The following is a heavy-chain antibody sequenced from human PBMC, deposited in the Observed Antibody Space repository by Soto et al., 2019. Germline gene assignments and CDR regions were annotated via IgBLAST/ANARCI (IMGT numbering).Heavy chain of an antibody. D-gene: IGHD3-9*01. CDR3: ARGTYYDILTPDY. CDR1: AFTFSTYG. Sequence: QVQLVESGGGVVQPGTSLRVSCAASAFTFSTYGMHWVRQAPGQGLEWVAVISYDGGYKYYADSVRGRFTISRDNSRNTLYLEMYSLRGEDTAVYYCARGTYYDILTPDYWGQGTLVTVSS. CDR2: ISYDGGYK. J-gene: IGHJ4*02. V-gene: IGHV3-30*03.